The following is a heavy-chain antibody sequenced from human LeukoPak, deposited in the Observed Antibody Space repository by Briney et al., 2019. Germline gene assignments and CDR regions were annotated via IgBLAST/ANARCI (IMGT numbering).Heavy chain of an antibody. J-gene: IGHJ4*02. D-gene: IGHD6-13*01. V-gene: IGHV4-34*01. CDR3: VRDQVSSWFYF. CDR1: GGSFSGYY. CDR2: INHSGST. Sequence: SETLSLTCAVYGGSFSGYYWSWIRQPPGKGLEWIGEINHSGSTNYNPSLKSRVTISVDTSKNQFSVKLSSVTAADTAVYYCVRDQVSSWFYFWGQGTLVTVSS.